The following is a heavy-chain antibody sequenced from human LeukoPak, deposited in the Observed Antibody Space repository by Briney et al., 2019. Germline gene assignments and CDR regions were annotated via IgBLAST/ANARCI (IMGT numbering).Heavy chain of an antibody. Sequence: SGGSLRLSCAASGFTFSSYGMHWVRQAPGKGLEWVAVIWYDGSNKYYADSAKGRFTISRDNSKNTLYLQMNSLRAEDTAVYYCASIIGRSSNEDYWGQGTLVTVSS. CDR1: GFTFSSYG. J-gene: IGHJ4*02. CDR3: ASIIGRSSNEDY. D-gene: IGHD6-13*01. CDR2: IWYDGSNK. V-gene: IGHV3-33*01.